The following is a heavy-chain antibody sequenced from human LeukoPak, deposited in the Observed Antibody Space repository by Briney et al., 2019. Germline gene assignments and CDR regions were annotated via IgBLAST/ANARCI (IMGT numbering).Heavy chain of an antibody. CDR2: ISSSGSTI. V-gene: IGHV3-48*04. CDR1: GFTFSSYW. Sequence: GGSLRLSCAASGFTFSSYWMSWVRQAPGKGLEWVSYISSSGSTIYYADSVKGRFTISRDNAKNSLYLQMNSLRAEDTAVYYCARDGDDSSGYYSRSGGFDPWGQGTLVTVSS. CDR3: ARDGDDSSGYYSRSGGFDP. D-gene: IGHD3-22*01. J-gene: IGHJ5*02.